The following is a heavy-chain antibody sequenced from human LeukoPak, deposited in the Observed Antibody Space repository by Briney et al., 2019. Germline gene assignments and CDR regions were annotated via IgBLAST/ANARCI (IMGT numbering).Heavy chain of an antibody. CDR1: GFTFSDYY. D-gene: IGHD6-19*01. CDR3: ARDLGSSGWYYFDY. CDR2: ISGGSRTI. Sequence: PGGSLRLSCAASGFTFSDYYMNWIRQAPGKGLEWVSSISGGSRTINYADSVKGRFTTSRDNAKNSLFLQVNSLRAEDTAVYYCARDLGSSGWYYFDYWGQGTLVTVSS. V-gene: IGHV3-11*04. J-gene: IGHJ4*02.